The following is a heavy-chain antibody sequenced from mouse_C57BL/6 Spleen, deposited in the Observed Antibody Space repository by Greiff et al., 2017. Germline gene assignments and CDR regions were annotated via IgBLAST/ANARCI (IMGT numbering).Heavy chain of an antibody. CDR2: IDPETGGT. CDR1: GYTFTDYE. J-gene: IGHJ2*01. D-gene: IGHD2-5*01. CDR3: TTYSNSFDY. Sequence: LVESGAELVRPGASVTLSCKASGYTFTDYEMHWVKQTPVHGLEWIGAIDPETGGTAYNQKFKGKAKLTADKSSSTAYMELRSLTSEDSAVYYCTTYSNSFDYWGQGTTLTVSS. V-gene: IGHV1-15*01.